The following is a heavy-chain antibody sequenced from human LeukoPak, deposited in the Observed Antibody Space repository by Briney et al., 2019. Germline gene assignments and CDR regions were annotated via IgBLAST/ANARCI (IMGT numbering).Heavy chain of an antibody. J-gene: IGHJ4*02. D-gene: IGHD3-10*01. CDR2: IYYSGST. CDR1: GGSISSYY. CDR3: ARRGYSGSASYSFDY. Sequence: PSETLSLTCTVSGGSISSYYWSWIRQPPGKGLEWIGYIYYSGSTNYNPSLQSRATISVDKSENQFSLKLNSVTAADTAVYYCARRGYSGSASYSFDYWGQGTLVTVSS. V-gene: IGHV4-59*12.